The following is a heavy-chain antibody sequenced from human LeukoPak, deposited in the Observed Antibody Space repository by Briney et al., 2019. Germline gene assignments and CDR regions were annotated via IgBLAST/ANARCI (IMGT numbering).Heavy chain of an antibody. CDR1: GGSISSYY. V-gene: IGHV4-34*01. CDR2: INHSGST. CDR3: ARGGSSGWYEYFQH. J-gene: IGHJ1*01. D-gene: IGHD6-19*01. Sequence: PSETLSLTCTVSGGSISSYYWSWIRQPAGKGLEWIGEINHSGSTNYNPSLKSRVTISVDTSKNQFSLKLSSVTAADTAVYYCARGGSSGWYEYFQHWGQGTLVTVSS.